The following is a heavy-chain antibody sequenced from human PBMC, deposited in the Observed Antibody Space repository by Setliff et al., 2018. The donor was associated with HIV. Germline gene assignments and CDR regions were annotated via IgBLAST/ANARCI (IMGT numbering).Heavy chain of an antibody. V-gene: IGHV4-34*01. D-gene: IGHD5-12*01. CDR3: ARVGLRFKYTFDY. CDR1: GYSISSGYY. J-gene: IGHJ4*02. Sequence: SETLSLTCAVSGYSISSGYYWTWIRQPPGKGLEWIGEINHRGTTNSNPSLKRRVTISVDTSKNQFSLWLTSVTAADTAVYYCARVGLRFKYTFDYWGQGMLVTVSS. CDR2: INHRGTT.